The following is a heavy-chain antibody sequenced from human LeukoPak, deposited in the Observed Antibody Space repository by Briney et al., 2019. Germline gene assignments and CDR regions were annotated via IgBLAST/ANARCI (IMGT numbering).Heavy chain of an antibody. CDR3: ARDSLIQHGSGSYWGFDY. CDR2: IKKDGSDK. D-gene: IGHD3-10*01. V-gene: IGHV3-7*03. CDR1: GFMFSNCW. Sequence: GGSLRLSCAASGFMFSNCWMRWVRQAPGKGPEWVGDIKKDGSDKYYVGSVKGRFTISRDNAKNSLYLQMNSLRAEDTAVYYCARDSLIQHGSGSYWGFDYWGQGILVTVSS. J-gene: IGHJ4*02.